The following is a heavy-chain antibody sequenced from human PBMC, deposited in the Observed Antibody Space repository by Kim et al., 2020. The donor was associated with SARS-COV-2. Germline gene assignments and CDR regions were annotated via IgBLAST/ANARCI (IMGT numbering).Heavy chain of an antibody. J-gene: IGHJ5*01. Sequence: GGSLRLSCAASGFTSRFTFSTYALHWVRQAPGKGLEWVAVISYDGTNKYYADYVKGRFTISRDNSKDTLYLQMNSLRPDDTAVYYCARDASYYDVFTGYTSAGGWFDTWGPGTLVTVSS. D-gene: IGHD3-9*01. CDR1: GFTSRFTFSTYA. CDR2: ISYDGTNK. V-gene: IGHV3-30*04. CDR3: ARDASYYDVFTGYTSAGGWFDT.